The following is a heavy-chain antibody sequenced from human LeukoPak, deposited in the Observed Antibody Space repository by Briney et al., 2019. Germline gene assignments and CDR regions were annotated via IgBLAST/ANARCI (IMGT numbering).Heavy chain of an antibody. CDR3: AKGHYGDYVGWFDP. Sequence: GGSLRLSCAASGYTFSSFWIHWVRQAPGKGLEWVSGISWNSGSIGYADSVKGRFTISRDNAKNSLYLQMNSLRAEDTALYYCAKGHYGDYVGWFDPWGQGTLVTVSS. D-gene: IGHD4-17*01. CDR2: ISWNSGSI. V-gene: IGHV3-9*01. CDR1: GYTFSSFW. J-gene: IGHJ5*02.